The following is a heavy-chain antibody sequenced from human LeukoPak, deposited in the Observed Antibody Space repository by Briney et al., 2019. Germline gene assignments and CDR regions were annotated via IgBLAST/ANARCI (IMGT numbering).Heavy chain of an antibody. CDR3: AKQYYDFPLDY. V-gene: IGHV3-23*01. Sequence: GGSLRLSCAASGFTFSAYAMSWVRQAPGKGLEWVSAISGSGDSTYYADSVKGRFTISRDNSKNTLYLQINNPRVEDTAVYYCAKQYYDFPLDYWGQGTLVTVSS. J-gene: IGHJ4*02. D-gene: IGHD3-3*01. CDR2: ISGSGDST. CDR1: GFTFSAYA.